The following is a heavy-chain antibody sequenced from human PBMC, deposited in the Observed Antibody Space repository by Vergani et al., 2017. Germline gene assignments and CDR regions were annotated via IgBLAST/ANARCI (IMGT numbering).Heavy chain of an antibody. CDR1: GGSISSSSYY. Sequence: QLQLQESGPGLVKPSETLSLTCTVSGGSISSSSYYWGWIRQPPGKGLEWIGSIYYSGSTYYNPSLKSRVTISVDTSKNQFSLTLSSVTAADTAVYYCARHGDYDYVWGSYRPNWFDPWGQGTLVTVSS. D-gene: IGHD3-16*02. V-gene: IGHV4-39*01. J-gene: IGHJ5*02. CDR2: IYYSGST. CDR3: ARHGDYDYVWGSYRPNWFDP.